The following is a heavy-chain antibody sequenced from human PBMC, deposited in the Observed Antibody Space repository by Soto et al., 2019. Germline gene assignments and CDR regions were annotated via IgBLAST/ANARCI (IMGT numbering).Heavy chain of an antibody. J-gene: IGHJ4*02. V-gene: IGHV3-48*03. CDR1: EFTFSSYE. CDR2: ISSSGTTI. CDR3: VRFGGAAAGPGDY. Sequence: GGSLRLSCVASEFTFSSYEMNWVRQAPGKGLEWVSYISSSGTTIYYTDSVKGRFTISRDNAKKSLYLQVNSLRAEDTAVYYCVRFGGAAAGPGDYWGQGTLVTVSS. D-gene: IGHD6-13*01.